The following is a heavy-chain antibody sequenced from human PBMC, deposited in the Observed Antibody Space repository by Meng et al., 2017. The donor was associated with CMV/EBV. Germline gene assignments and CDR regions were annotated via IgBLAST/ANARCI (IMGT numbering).Heavy chain of an antibody. CDR2: INPNSGGT. V-gene: IGHV1-2*02. D-gene: IGHD3-22*01. Sequence: ASVKVSCKASGYTFTSYYMHWVRQAPGQGLEWMGWINPNSGGTNYAQKFQGRVTMTRDTSISTAYMELSRLRSDDTAVYYCARTGPQYTMIETHLNNWFDPWGQGTLVTVSS. J-gene: IGHJ5*02. CDR1: GYTFTSYY. CDR3: ARTGPQYTMIETHLNNWFDP.